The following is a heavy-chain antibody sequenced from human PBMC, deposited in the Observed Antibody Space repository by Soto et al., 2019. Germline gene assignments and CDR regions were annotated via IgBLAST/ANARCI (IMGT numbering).Heavy chain of an antibody. V-gene: IGHV4-34*01. J-gene: IGHJ1*01. CDR1: GVSFSGYY. CDR2: INHSGST. CDR3: ARVSYDYIWGSYLRDYFQH. D-gene: IGHD3-16*02. Sequence: QVQLQQWGAGLLKPSETLSLTCAVYGVSFSGYYWSWIRQPPGKGLEWIGEINHSGSTNYNPSLRSRVTVSVDTSKNRFSLKLSSVTAAATAVYYCARVSYDYIWGSYLRDYFQHWGQGTLVTVSS.